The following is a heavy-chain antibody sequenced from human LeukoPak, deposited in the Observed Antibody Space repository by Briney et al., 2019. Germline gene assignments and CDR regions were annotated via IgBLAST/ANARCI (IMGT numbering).Heavy chain of an antibody. Sequence: SGGSLRLSYAASGFTFSSYAMHWVRQAPGKGLEWVAVISYDGSNKYYADSVKGRFTISRDNSKNTLYLQMNSLRAEDTAVYYCASGPDLWGRGTLVTVSS. J-gene: IGHJ2*01. V-gene: IGHV3-30*04. CDR3: ASGPDL. CDR2: ISYDGSNK. CDR1: GFTFSSYA.